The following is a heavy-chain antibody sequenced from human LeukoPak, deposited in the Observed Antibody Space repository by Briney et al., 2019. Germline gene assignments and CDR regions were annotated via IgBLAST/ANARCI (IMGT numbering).Heavy chain of an antibody. Sequence: KPSETLSLTCAVSGGSISSYYWSWIRQPPGKGLEWIGYIYYSGSTNYNPSLKSRVTISVDTSKNQFSLKLSSVTAADTAVYYCARTTTVVTYFDYWGQGTLVTVSS. CDR1: GGSISSYY. CDR2: IYYSGST. J-gene: IGHJ4*02. CDR3: ARTTTVVTYFDY. V-gene: IGHV4-59*01. D-gene: IGHD4-23*01.